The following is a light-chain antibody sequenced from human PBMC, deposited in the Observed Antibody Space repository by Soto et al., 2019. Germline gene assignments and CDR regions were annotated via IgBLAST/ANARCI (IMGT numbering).Light chain of an antibody. CDR3: QSYDSSLSGYV. J-gene: IGLJ1*01. CDR1: SSNIGAGYD. V-gene: IGLV1-40*01. CDR2: GNS. Sequence: QSVLTQPPSVSGAPGQSVTISCTGSSSNIGAGYDVHWYQQLPGTAPKLLIYGNSNRPSGVPDRFSGSKSGTSASLAITGLQAEEEADYYCQSYDSSLSGYVFGTGTKVTVL.